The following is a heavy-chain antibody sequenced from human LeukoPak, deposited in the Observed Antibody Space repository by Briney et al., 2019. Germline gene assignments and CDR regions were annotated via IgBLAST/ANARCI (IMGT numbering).Heavy chain of an antibody. D-gene: IGHD5-18*01. CDR1: GGTFSSYA. CDR3: ATDRGYSYGYYYYYGMDV. V-gene: IGHV1-69*06. CDR2: IIPIFGTA. Sequence: GASVKVSCKASGGTFSSYAISWVRQAPGQGLEWMGGIIPIFGTANYAQKFQGRVTMTEDTSTDTAYMELSSLRSEDTAVYYCATDRGYSYGYYYYYGMDVWGQGTTVTVSS. J-gene: IGHJ6*02.